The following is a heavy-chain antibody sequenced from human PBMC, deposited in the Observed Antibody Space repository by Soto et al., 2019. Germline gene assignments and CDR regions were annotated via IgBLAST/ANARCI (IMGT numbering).Heavy chain of an antibody. CDR3: ARGQYDYVWGSYPYYYGMDV. J-gene: IGHJ6*02. D-gene: IGHD3-16*01. V-gene: IGHV4-31*03. Sequence: SETLSLTCTVSGGSISSGGYYWSWIRQHPGKGLEWIGYIYYSGSTYYNPSLKSRVTISVDTSKNQFSLKLSSVTAADTAVYYCARGQYDYVWGSYPYYYGMDVWGQGTTVTVSS. CDR1: GGSISSGGYY. CDR2: IYYSGST.